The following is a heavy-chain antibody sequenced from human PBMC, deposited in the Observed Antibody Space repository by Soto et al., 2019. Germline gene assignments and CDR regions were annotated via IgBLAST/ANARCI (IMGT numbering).Heavy chain of an antibody. Sequence: SEILSLTCTVSGGSISSGDYYWSWIRQHPGKGLEWIGYIYYSGSTYYNPSLKSRVTISVDTSRKKFSLKLSSVTAADTAVYFCARSQRLINSHYYYGMDVWGQGTTVTSP. CDR1: GGSISSGDYY. CDR2: IYYSGST. CDR3: ARSQRLINSHYYYGMDV. D-gene: IGHD6-25*01. J-gene: IGHJ6*02. V-gene: IGHV4-31*03.